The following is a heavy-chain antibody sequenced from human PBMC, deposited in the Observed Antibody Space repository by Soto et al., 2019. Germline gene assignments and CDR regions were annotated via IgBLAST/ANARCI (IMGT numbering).Heavy chain of an antibody. Sequence: PGGSLRLSCAASGFTCSRYGMHWVRQAPGKGLEWVAFIWHDGGNKFYAESVKGRFTISRDNSKNTLYLQMTSLSAEDTAMYYCARDGDGNTGFCKDYCHQGPLVTVSS. D-gene: IGHD3-3*01. CDR2: IWHDGGNK. V-gene: IGHV3-33*01. CDR1: GFTCSRYG. J-gene: IGHJ4*02. CDR3: ARDGDGNTGFCKDY.